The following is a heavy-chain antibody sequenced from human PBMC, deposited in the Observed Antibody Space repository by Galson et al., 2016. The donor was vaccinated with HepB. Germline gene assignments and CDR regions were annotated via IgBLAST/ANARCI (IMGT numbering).Heavy chain of an antibody. V-gene: IGHV3-74*01. CDR2: INNDGSSI. CDR1: GFTFSSYW. J-gene: IGHJ6*02. D-gene: IGHD2-15*01. Sequence: SLRLSCAASGFTFSSYWMHWVRQAPGKGLVSVSRINNDGSSINYVDSVKGRFTSSRDNAKNTLFLQMNSLRAEDTAVYYCARDLVEFCSGSSCQRGGMDFWGQGTTVTVSS. CDR3: ARDLVEFCSGSSCQRGGMDF.